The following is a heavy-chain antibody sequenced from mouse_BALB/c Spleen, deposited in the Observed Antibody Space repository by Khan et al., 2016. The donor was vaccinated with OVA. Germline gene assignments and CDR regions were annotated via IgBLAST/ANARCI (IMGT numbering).Heavy chain of an antibody. CDR3: ARGDGYYVYFDY. CDR2: IYPGSDNA. J-gene: IGHJ2*01. D-gene: IGHD2-3*01. V-gene: IGHV1-77*01. CDR1: GYTFTYYV. Sequence: QIQLVQSGPELVKPGASVKMSCKASGYTFTYYVITWVKQRIGQGLEWIGEIYPGSDNAYYNERFKGKATLTADKSSNTTHMQLSSLTSEDSAVYFCARGDGYYVYFDYWGQGTTLTVSS.